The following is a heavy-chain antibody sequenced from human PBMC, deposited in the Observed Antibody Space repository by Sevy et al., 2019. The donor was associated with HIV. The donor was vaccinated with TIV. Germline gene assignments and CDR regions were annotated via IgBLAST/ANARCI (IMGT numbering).Heavy chain of an antibody. V-gene: IGHV1-69*13. CDR2: IIPIFGTA. CDR3: ARDGGDYYDSSHNY. Sequence: ASVKVSCKASGGTFSSYAISWVRQAPGQGLEWMGGIIPIFGTANYAQKFQGRVTITADESTSTAYVELSSLRSEDTAVYYCARDGGDYYDSSHNYWGQGTLVTVSS. J-gene: IGHJ4*02. D-gene: IGHD3-22*01. CDR1: GGTFSSYA.